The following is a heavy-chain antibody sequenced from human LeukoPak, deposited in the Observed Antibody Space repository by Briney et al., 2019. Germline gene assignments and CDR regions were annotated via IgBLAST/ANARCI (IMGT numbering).Heavy chain of an antibody. CDR3: ARVYQSAEYYFDY. J-gene: IGHJ4*02. D-gene: IGHD2-2*01. CDR2: IYYTGST. V-gene: IGHV4-59*01. Sequence: PSETLSLTCTVSGGSIDSFYWSWIRQPPGKGLEWIGYIYYTGSTEYHPSLKSRVTISLDTSKNQFSLKLTSVTAADTAVYYCARVYQSAEYYFDYWGQGNLVSVSS. CDR1: GGSIDSFY.